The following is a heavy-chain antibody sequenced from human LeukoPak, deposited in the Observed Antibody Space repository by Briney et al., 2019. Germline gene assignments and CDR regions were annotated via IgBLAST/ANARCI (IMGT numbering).Heavy chain of an antibody. J-gene: IGHJ4*02. CDR1: GFTFSSCA. CDR3: AGDRAARFDY. Sequence: PGGSLRLSCAASGFTFSSCAMHWVRQAPGKGLEWVAVISYDGSNKYYADSVKGRFTISRDNSKNTLYLQMNSLRAEDTAVYYCAGDRAARFDYWGQGTLVTVSS. D-gene: IGHD6-6*01. CDR2: ISYDGSNK. V-gene: IGHV3-30-3*01.